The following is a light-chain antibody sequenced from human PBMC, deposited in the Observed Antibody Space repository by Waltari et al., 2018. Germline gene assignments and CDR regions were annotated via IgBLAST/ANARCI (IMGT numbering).Light chain of an antibody. CDR3: QQYHSYPLS. CDR1: QNLLYNSDNKNY. V-gene: IGKV4-1*01. CDR2: WAS. Sequence: DIVMTQSPDSLAVSLGERVTITCRSSQNLLYNSDNKNYLAWFQQKPGQPPKLLIYWASTRESGVPDRFSGSGSGTDFTLTISSLQPEDFATYYCQQYHSYPLSFGGGTKVEIK. J-gene: IGKJ4*01.